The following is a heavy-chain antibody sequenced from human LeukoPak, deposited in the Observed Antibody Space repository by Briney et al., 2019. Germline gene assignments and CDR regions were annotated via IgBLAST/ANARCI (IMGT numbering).Heavy chain of an antibody. J-gene: IGHJ4*02. CDR1: GYSFTGHY. D-gene: IGHD2-21*02. CDR2: VNPNTPGT. V-gene: IGHV1-2*02. CDR3: ARDHVGATAGPLDY. Sequence: ASVKVSCKASGYSFTGHYIHWVRQAPGQGLEWMGWVNPNTPGTKYAPKFQGRVTMTWDTSINTAYMEVSSLKSDDTAIFYCARDHVGATAGPLDYWGQGTLVTVSS.